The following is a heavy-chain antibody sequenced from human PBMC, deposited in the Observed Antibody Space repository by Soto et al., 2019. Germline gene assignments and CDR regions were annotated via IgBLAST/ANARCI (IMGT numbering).Heavy chain of an antibody. CDR3: ARLITGYSSGWYRWFDP. V-gene: IGHV4-39*01. J-gene: IGHJ5*02. Sequence: QLQLQESGPGLVKPSETLSLTCTVSGGSISSSSYYWGWIRQPPGKGLEWIGSIYYSGSTYYNPSLRSRVTISVDTSKNQFSLKLSSVTAADTAVYYCARLITGYSSGWYRWFDPWGQGTLVTVSS. CDR2: IYYSGST. D-gene: IGHD6-19*01. CDR1: GGSISSSSYY.